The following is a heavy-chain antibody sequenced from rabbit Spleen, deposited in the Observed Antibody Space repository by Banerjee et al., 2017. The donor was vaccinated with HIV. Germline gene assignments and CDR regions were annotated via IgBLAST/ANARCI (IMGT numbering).Heavy chain of an antibody. Sequence: QSLEESGGGLVKPGASLTLTCKASGFSFSYTYVMCWVRQAPGKGLEWIGCINNSSGNGAYGSWAKGRFTISKISSTTVTLQISSLTAADTATYFCARDTSSSFSSYGMDLWGQGTLVTVS. CDR1: GFSFSYTYV. J-gene: IGHJ6*01. D-gene: IGHD1-1*01. CDR2: INNSSGNG. CDR3: ARDTSSSFSSYGMDL. V-gene: IGHV1S40*01.